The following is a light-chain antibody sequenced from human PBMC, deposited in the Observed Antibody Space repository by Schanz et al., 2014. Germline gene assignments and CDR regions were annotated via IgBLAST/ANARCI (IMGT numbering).Light chain of an antibody. CDR2: DVS. CDR3: SSYAGSNGVL. Sequence: QSALTQPASVSGSPGQSITISCTGTSSDVGGYNSVSWYQQHPGKAPKLMIYDVSDRPSGVSNRFSGSKSGNTASLTISGLQAEDEADYYCSSYAGSNGVLFGGGTKLTVL. J-gene: IGLJ2*01. V-gene: IGLV2-14*03. CDR1: SSDVGGYNS.